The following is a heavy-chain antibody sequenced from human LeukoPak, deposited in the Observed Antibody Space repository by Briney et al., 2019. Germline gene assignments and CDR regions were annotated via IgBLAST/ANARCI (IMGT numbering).Heavy chain of an antibody. D-gene: IGHD3-16*01. V-gene: IGHV3-43*02. J-gene: IGHJ4*02. CDR1: GFTFDDYA. CDR2: ISGDGGST. CDR3: AKAGGRMEPRVWFDY. Sequence: GGSLRLSCAASGFTFDDYAMHWVRQAPGKGLEWVSLISGDGGSTYYADSVKGRFTISRDNSKNSLYLQMSSLRTEDTALYYCAKAGGRMEPRVWFDYWGQGTLVTVSS.